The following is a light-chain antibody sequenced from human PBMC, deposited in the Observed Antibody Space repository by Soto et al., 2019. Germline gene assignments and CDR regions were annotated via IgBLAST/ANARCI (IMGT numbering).Light chain of an antibody. CDR1: QYISSY. V-gene: IGKV1-39*01. Sequence: DIQMTQSPSSLSASVRDRVTITCRASQYISSYLNWYQQKPGKAPKLLIYAASRLQSGVPSRFTGSGSGTDFTLTISSLQPEDFATYFCQQTYSSLWTFGQGTEVEIK. J-gene: IGKJ1*01. CDR2: AAS. CDR3: QQTYSSLWT.